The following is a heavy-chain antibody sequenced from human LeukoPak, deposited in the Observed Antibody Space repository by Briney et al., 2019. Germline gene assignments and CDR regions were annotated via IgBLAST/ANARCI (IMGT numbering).Heavy chain of an antibody. CDR2: IYYSGST. V-gene: IGHV4-59*01. Sequence: SETLSLTCTVSGGSISSYYWGWIRQPPGNGLEWIGYIYYSGSTNYNPSLKSRVTISVDTSKNHFSLKLSSVTAADTAVYYCARGDGDYGWFDPWGQGTLVTVSS. CDR3: ARGDGDYGWFDP. D-gene: IGHD4-17*01. J-gene: IGHJ5*02. CDR1: GGSISSYY.